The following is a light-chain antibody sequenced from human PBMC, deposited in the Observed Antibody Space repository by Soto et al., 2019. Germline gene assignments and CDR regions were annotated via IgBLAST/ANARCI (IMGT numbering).Light chain of an antibody. CDR1: QSISSW. Sequence: DIQMAQCPSTLSASVGKRGAIMWRASQSISSWLPWYQQKAGKAPKLLISKASNLDSGVPSRFSGSGSGTEFTLTVSSLQPDDFATYYCLQHYAYPWTFGQGTKVDIK. V-gene: IGKV1-5*03. J-gene: IGKJ1*01. CDR2: KAS. CDR3: LQHYAYPWT.